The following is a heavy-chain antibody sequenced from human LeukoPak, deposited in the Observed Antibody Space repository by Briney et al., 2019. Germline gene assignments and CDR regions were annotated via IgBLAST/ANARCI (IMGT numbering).Heavy chain of an antibody. CDR3: TRDLMDYDVSTGLHHYYMDV. CDR2: ISSTSTYI. Sequence: PGGSLRLSCAASGFPFSGYSINWVRQAPGKGLEWISSISSTSTYIYYADSVKGRFTISRDNAQNSLYLQMNSLRAEDTAVYYCTRDLMDYDVSTGLHHYYMDVWGQGTTVTVSS. CDR1: GFPFSGYS. V-gene: IGHV3-21*01. D-gene: IGHD3-9*01. J-gene: IGHJ6*02.